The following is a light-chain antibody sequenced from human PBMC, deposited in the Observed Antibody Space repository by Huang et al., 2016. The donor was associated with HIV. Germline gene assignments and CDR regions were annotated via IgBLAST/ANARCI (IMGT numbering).Light chain of an antibody. CDR3: QQYAKRPRT. J-gene: IGKJ1*01. V-gene: IGKV3-15*01. CDR1: ETVQTN. Sequence: EIVMTQSPATLSVSPGERATLSCRASETVQTNVAWYQHRPGQAPRLLIFDASIRASDIPARFSGSGSGTEFTLTISSVQSEDFAVYYCQQYAKRPRTFGQGSKVDLK. CDR2: DAS.